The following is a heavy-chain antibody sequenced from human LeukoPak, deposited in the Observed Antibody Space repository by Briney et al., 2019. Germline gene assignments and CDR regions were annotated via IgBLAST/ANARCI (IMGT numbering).Heavy chain of an antibody. Sequence: SETLSLTCTVSGVSINSNYYYWGWIRQPPGKGLEWIGSVAYSGSTFHNPSLKSRLSIYSDTSKNQFSLRLTSVTAADTAVYYCAREGYGDFRPYGMDVWGLGTTVTVSS. J-gene: IGHJ6*02. CDR1: GVSINSNYYY. CDR3: AREGYGDFRPYGMDV. D-gene: IGHD4-17*01. CDR2: VAYSGST. V-gene: IGHV4-39*02.